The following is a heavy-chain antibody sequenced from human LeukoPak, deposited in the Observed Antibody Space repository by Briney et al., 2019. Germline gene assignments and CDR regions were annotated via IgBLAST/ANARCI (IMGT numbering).Heavy chain of an antibody. Sequence: SETLSLTCAVSGGSVNSGSYYWSWIRRHPGKGLEWIGYIYYTGITNYNPSLKSRVTISVDTSKNQFSLNLNSVTAADTAVYYCATSQCGSDCYLAGDYWGQGTLVTVSS. CDR1: GGSVNSGSYY. CDR2: IYYTGIT. CDR3: ATSQCGSDCYLAGDY. V-gene: IGHV4-61*01. J-gene: IGHJ4*02. D-gene: IGHD2-21*02.